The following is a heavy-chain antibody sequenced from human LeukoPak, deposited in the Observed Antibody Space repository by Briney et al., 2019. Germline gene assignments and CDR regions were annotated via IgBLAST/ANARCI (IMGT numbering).Heavy chain of an antibody. V-gene: IGHV3-11*01. D-gene: IGHD6-6*01. Sequence: GGSLRLSCAASGFTFSDYYMSWIRQAPGRGLEWVSYISSSGSTIYYADSVKGRFTISRDNAKNSLYLQMNSLRAEDTAVYYCARDSSSKPAHYYYGMDVWGQGTTVTVSS. J-gene: IGHJ6*02. CDR2: ISSSGSTI. CDR3: ARDSSSKPAHYYYGMDV. CDR1: GFTFSDYY.